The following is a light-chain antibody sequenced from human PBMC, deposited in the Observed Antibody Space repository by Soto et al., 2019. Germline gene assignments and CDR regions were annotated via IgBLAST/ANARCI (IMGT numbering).Light chain of an antibody. CDR1: QSVSTNN. CDR3: QQYGSSRT. V-gene: IGKV3-20*01. Sequence: ELVLTQSPGTLSLSPGEGATLSCRASQSVSTNNLAWYQQKPGQAPRLLIYGASSRATGFPDRFSGSGSGTDFTLTISRLEPEDFAVYYCQQYGSSRTFGQGTKV. CDR2: GAS. J-gene: IGKJ1*01.